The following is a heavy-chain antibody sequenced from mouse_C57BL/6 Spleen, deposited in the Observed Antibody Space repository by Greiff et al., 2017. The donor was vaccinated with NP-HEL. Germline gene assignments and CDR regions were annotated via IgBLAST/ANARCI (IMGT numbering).Heavy chain of an antibody. J-gene: IGHJ1*03. V-gene: IGHV1-52*01. CDR2: IDPSDSET. CDR1: GYTFTSYW. CDR3: ARSHGSSLYWYFDV. D-gene: IGHD1-1*01. Sequence: VQLQQPGAELVRPGSSVKLSCKASGYTFTSYWMHWVKQRPIQGLEWIGNIDPSDSETHYNQKFKDKATLTVDKSSSTAYMQLSSLTSEDSAVYYCARSHGSSLYWYFDVWGTGTTVTVSS.